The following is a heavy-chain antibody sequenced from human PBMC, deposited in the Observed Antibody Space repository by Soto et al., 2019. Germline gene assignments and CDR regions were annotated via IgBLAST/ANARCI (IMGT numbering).Heavy chain of an antibody. CDR1: GGSFSGYY. V-gene: IGHV4-34*01. CDR3: ASRAYGGLVDY. D-gene: IGHD5-12*01. CDR2: INHSGST. J-gene: IGHJ4*02. Sequence: KTSETLSLTCAVYGGSFSGYYWSWIRQPPGKGLEWIGEINHSGSTNYNPSLKSRVTISVDTSKNQFSLKLSSVTAADTAVYYCASRAYGGLVDYWGQGTLVTVS.